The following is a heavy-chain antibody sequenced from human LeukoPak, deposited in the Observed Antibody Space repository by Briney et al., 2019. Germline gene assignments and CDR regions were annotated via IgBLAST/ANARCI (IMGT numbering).Heavy chain of an antibody. CDR1: GFTFSNAR. V-gene: IGHV3-15*01. CDR3: TTAAEYSPWGFYFDY. Sequence: GGSLRLSCAASGFTFSNARMSWVRQAPGKGLEWVGRIRSKTDGGTTDYAAPVKGRFTISRDDSKNTLYLQMNSLKTEDTAVYYCTTAAEYSPWGFYFDYWGQGTLVTVSS. D-gene: IGHD5-18*01. J-gene: IGHJ4*02. CDR2: IRSKTDGGTT.